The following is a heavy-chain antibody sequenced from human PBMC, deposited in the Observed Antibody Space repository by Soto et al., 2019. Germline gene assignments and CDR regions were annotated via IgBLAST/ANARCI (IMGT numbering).Heavy chain of an antibody. CDR1: GVTFSSYG. J-gene: IGHJ4*02. Sequence: QVQLVESGGGVVKPGRSLRLSCAASGVTFSSYGMHWVRQAPGKGLEWVAVIWYDGSNKYYADSVKGRFTISRDNSKNTLYLQRNSLRAEDTAVYYCARDPGGNGPHFDYWGQGTLVTVSS. CDR3: ARDPGGNGPHFDY. V-gene: IGHV3-33*01. CDR2: IWYDGSNK. D-gene: IGHD2-8*01.